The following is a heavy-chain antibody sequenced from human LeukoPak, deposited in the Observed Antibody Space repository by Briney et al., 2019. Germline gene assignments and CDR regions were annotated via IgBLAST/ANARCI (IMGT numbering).Heavy chain of an antibody. CDR3: ARGGGSGSYYIGYFDY. J-gene: IGHJ4*02. Sequence: GGSLRLSCAASGFTVSSNYMSWVRQAPGKGLEWVSVIYSGGSTYYADSVKGRFTISRDNSKNTLYLQMNSLRAEDTAVYYCARGGGSGSYYIGYFDYWGQGTLVTVSS. CDR2: IYSGGST. CDR1: GFTVSSNY. D-gene: IGHD3-10*01. V-gene: IGHV3-66*01.